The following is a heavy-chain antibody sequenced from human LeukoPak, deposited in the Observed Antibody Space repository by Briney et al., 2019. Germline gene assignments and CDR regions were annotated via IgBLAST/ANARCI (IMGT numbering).Heavy chain of an antibody. CDR2: IYYSGST. J-gene: IGHJ4*02. D-gene: IGHD6-6*01. CDR3: ARGLIAAVLGY. V-gene: IGHV4-59*01. Sequence: SETLSLTCTVSGGSISSYYWSWIRQPPGKGLEWIGYIYYSGSTNYNPSLKSRVTISVDTSKNQFSLKLSPVTAADTAVYYCARGLIAAVLGYWGQGTLVTVSS. CDR1: GGSISSYY.